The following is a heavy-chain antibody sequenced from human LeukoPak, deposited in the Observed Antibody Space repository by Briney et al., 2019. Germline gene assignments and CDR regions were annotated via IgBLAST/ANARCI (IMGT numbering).Heavy chain of an antibody. CDR2: IIAIFGTT. CDR3: VRSPFY. J-gene: IGHJ4*02. CDR1: GGTFSSYA. V-gene: IGHV1-69*05. Sequence: ASVKVSCKASGGTFSSYAISWVRQAPGQGLEWMGGIIAIFGTTNYAQNLQGRDTITTDESTSTAYMELSSLRSESTALYYGVRSPFYLVQGTIATVSS.